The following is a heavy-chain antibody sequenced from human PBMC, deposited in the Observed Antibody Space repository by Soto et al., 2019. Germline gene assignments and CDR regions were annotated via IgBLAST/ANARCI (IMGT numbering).Heavy chain of an antibody. CDR1: GFTFSSYA. CDR3: ARDVYREAEGAFDI. V-gene: IGHV3-30-3*01. CDR2: ISYDGSNK. J-gene: IGHJ3*02. D-gene: IGHD1-26*01. Sequence: QVQLVESGGGVVQPGRSLRLSCAASGFTFSSYAMHWVRQAPGKGLEWVAVISYDGSNKYYADSVKGRFTISRDNSKNTLYLQMNSLRAEDTAVYYCARDVYREAEGAFDIWGQGTMVTVSS.